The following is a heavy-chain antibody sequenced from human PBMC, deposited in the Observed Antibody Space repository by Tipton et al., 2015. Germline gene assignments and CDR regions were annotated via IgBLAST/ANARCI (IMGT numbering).Heavy chain of an antibody. V-gene: IGHV4-38-2*01. CDR3: ARARGRHGGLFDS. D-gene: IGHD4-23*01. CDR1: GYSISSGYY. Sequence: TLSLTCDVSGYSISSGYYWSWIRQPPGKGLEWIGSFFHSGNTFHNPSLRSRVTISVDTSKTQFSLKMSSVTASDTAVYYCARARGRHGGLFDSWGQGTLVTVSS. CDR2: FFHSGNT. J-gene: IGHJ4*02.